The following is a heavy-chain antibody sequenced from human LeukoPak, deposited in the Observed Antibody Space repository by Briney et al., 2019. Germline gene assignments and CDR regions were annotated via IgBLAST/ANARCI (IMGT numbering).Heavy chain of an antibody. V-gene: IGHV4-61*02. CDR3: ARDLGTGGAFDI. Sequence: TLSLTCTVSGGSISSGSYYWSWIRQPAGKGLEWIGRIYTSGSTNYNPSLKSRVTISVDTSKNQFSLKLSSVTAADTAVYYCARDLGTGGAFDIWGQGTMVTVS. CDR1: GGSISSGSYY. D-gene: IGHD6-13*01. J-gene: IGHJ3*02. CDR2: IYTSGST.